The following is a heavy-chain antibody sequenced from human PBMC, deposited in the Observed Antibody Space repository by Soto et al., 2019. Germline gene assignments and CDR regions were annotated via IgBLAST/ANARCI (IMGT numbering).Heavy chain of an antibody. CDR1: GFTFSSYW. J-gene: IGHJ6*02. V-gene: IGHV3-7*01. CDR2: IKQDGSEK. Sequence: GGSLRLSCAASGFTFSSYWMSWVRQAPGKGLEWVANIKQDGSEKYYVDSVKGRFTISRDNAKNSLYLQMNSLRAEDTAVYYCARVLEDCTNGVCYYYYYYGMDVWGQGTTVTVSS. D-gene: IGHD2-8*01. CDR3: ARVLEDCTNGVCYYYYYYGMDV.